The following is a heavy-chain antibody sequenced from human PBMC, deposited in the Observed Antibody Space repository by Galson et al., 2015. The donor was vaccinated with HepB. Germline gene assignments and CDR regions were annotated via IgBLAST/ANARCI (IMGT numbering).Heavy chain of an antibody. CDR2: IRSKANSYAT. D-gene: IGHD3-3*01. CDR1: GFTFSGSA. Sequence: SLRLSCAASGFTFSGSAMHWVRQASGKGLEWVGRIRSKANSYATAYAASVKGRFTISRDDSKNTAYLQMNSLKTEDTAVYYCTRLPDFWSGYYTMGSFDYWGQGTLVTVSS. J-gene: IGHJ4*02. V-gene: IGHV3-73*01. CDR3: TRLPDFWSGYYTMGSFDY.